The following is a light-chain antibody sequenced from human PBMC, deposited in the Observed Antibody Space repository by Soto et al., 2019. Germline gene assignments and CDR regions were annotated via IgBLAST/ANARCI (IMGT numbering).Light chain of an antibody. CDR1: QRVSTY. Sequence: EIQMSLSPSSLSASVGDRVTITCRASQRVSTYLNWFQQRLGKAPKLLMYATSTLESGVPSRFSGSASKTNFTLTISSLQPEDFATYYCHQTYSTPPPFGQGTKV. V-gene: IGKV1-39*01. CDR2: ATS. J-gene: IGKJ1*01. CDR3: HQTYSTPPP.